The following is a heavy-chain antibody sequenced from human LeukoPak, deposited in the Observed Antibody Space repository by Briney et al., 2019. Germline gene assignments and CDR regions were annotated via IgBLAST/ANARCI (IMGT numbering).Heavy chain of an antibody. CDR2: INPSGGST. CDR3: ARDGVAVVAAPLYYFDY. Sequence: ASVKVSCKASGYTFTSYYMHWVRQAPGQGLEWMGIINPSGGSTSYAQKFQGRVTMTRDTSTSTVYMELSSLRSEDTAVYYCARDGVAVVAAPLYYFDYWGQGTLVTVSS. J-gene: IGHJ4*02. D-gene: IGHD2-15*01. CDR1: GYTFTSYY. V-gene: IGHV1-46*01.